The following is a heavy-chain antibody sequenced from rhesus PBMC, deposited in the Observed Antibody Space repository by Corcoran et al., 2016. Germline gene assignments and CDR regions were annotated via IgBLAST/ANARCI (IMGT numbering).Heavy chain of an antibody. V-gene: IGHV4-76*01. CDR2: IYGSSGST. Sequence: QVQLQESGPGVVKPSETLSLTCAVSGYSISSGYDWSWIRQPPGKGLEGIGYIYGSSGSTNYNPSLKNRVTISKDTSKNQFSLKLSSVTAADTAVYYCARDRTTVGYFDYWGQGVLVTVSS. CDR3: ARDRTTVGYFDY. D-gene: IGHD4-29*01. J-gene: IGHJ4*01. CDR1: GYSISSGYD.